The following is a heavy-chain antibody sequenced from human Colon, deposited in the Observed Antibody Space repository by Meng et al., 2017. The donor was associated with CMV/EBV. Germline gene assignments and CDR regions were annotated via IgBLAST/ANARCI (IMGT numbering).Heavy chain of an antibody. Sequence: QVPLRGSGPGLVRPSGTLSLTCTVSGGSISGHYWTWIRRPAGEGLQWLGRIYSNGRIDENYSLRSRVTISVDTSKNQLSLRLTSVTAADTAVYYCGRAGARGVPIDVWGRGTLVTVSS. CDR3: GRAGARGVPIDV. CDR2: IYSNGRI. D-gene: IGHD3-10*01. CDR1: GGSISGHY. J-gene: IGHJ1*01. V-gene: IGHV4-4*07.